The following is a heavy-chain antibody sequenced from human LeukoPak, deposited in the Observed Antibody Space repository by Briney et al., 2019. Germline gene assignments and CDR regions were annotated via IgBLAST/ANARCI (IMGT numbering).Heavy chain of an antibody. CDR3: ARAPASWYLGTATEGGAFDI. V-gene: IGHV4-61*02. D-gene: IGHD6-13*01. J-gene: IGHJ3*02. CDR2: IYTSGST. Sequence: SQTLSLTCTVSGGSISSGSYYWSWIRQPAGKGLEWIGRIYTSGSTNYNPSLKSRVTISVDTSKNQFSLKLSSVTAADTAVYYCARAPASWYLGTATEGGAFDIWGQGTMVTVSS. CDR1: GGSISSGSYY.